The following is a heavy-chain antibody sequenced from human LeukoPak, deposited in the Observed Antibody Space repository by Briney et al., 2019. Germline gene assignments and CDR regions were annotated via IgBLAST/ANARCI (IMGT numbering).Heavy chain of an antibody. J-gene: IGHJ5*02. CDR3: ASSGYYDSSGSRGNWFDP. CDR1: GGSISSYY. CDR2: IYYSGST. Sequence: PSETLSLTCTVSGGSISSYYWSWIRQPPGKGLEWIGHIYYSGSTNYNPSLKSRVTISVDTSKNQFSLKLSSVTAADTAVYYCASSGYYDSSGSRGNWFDPWGQGTLVTVSS. D-gene: IGHD3-22*01. V-gene: IGHV4-59*01.